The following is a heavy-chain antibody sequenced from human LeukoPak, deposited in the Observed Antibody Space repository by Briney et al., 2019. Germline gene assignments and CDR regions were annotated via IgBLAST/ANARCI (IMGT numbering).Heavy chain of an antibody. CDR1: GGSISSGGYS. Sequence: PSETLSLTCAVSGGSISSGGYSWSWIRQPPGKGLEWIGYIYHSGSTYYNPSLKSRVTISVDRSKNQFSLKLSSVTAADTAVYYCARAFGEFNDAFDIWGQGTMVTVSS. V-gene: IGHV4-30-2*01. J-gene: IGHJ3*02. CDR2: IYHSGST. D-gene: IGHD3-10*01. CDR3: ARAFGEFNDAFDI.